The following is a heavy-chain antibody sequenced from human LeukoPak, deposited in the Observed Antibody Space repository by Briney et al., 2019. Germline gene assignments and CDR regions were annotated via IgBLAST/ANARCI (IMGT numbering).Heavy chain of an antibody. D-gene: IGHD6-6*01. J-gene: IGHJ4*02. CDR3: AKDQRSSSTGRFDY. Sequence: GGSLRLSCAASGFTFSSYGMHWVRQAPGKGLEWVALISYDGRNKFYADSVKGRFTLSRDSSKNTLYLQMNSLRAEDTALYYCAKDQRSSSTGRFDYWGQGTLVTVSS. CDR2: ISYDGRNK. V-gene: IGHV3-30*18. CDR1: GFTFSSYG.